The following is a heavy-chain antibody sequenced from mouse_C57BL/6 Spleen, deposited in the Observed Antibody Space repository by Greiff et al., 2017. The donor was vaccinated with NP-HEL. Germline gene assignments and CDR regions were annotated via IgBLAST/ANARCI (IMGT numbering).Heavy chain of an antibody. D-gene: IGHD1-1*01. V-gene: IGHV1-59*01. Sequence: QVQLQQPGAELVRPGTSVKLSCKASGYTFTSYWMHWVKQRPGQGLEWIGVIDPSDSYTNYNQKFKGKATLTVDTSSSTAYMQLSSLTSEDSAVYYCARRYYYGSSYQSPYYFDYWGQGTTLTVSS. CDR3: ARRYYYGSSYQSPYYFDY. CDR1: GYTFTSYW. CDR2: IDPSDSYT. J-gene: IGHJ2*01.